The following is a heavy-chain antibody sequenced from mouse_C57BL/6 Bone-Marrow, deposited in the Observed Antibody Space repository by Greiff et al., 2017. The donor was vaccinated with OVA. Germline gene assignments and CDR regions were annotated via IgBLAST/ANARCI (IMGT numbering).Heavy chain of an antibody. Sequence: EVKLMESGGGLVQPGGSLKLSCAASGFTFSDYGMAWVRQAPRKGPEWVAFISNLAYSIYYADTVTGRFTISRENAKNTLYLEMSSLRSEDTAMYYCARHQLTGRGLDYWGQGTTLTVSS. CDR2: ISNLAYSI. D-gene: IGHD4-1*01. J-gene: IGHJ2*01. CDR3: ARHQLTGRGLDY. CDR1: GFTFSDYG. V-gene: IGHV5-15*01.